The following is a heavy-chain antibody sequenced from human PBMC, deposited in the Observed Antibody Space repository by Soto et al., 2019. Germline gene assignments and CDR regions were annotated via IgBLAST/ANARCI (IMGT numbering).Heavy chain of an antibody. CDR1: GYTFTSYG. Sequence: ASVKVSCKASGYTFTSYGISWVRQAPGQGLEWMGWISAYNGNTNYAQKLQGRVTMTTDTSTSTAYMELRSLRSDDTAVYYCARILGYCSSTSCYPYFDYWGQGTLVTVSS. CDR2: ISAYNGNT. CDR3: ARILGYCSSTSCYPYFDY. V-gene: IGHV1-18*01. J-gene: IGHJ4*02. D-gene: IGHD2-2*01.